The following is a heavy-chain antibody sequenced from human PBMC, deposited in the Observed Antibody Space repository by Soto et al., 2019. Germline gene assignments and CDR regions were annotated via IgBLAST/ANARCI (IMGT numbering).Heavy chain of an antibody. CDR1: GYTFTSYD. D-gene: IGHD6-25*01. CDR2: VNPNSGNT. Sequence: ASVKVSCKASGYTFTSYDINWVRQATGQGLEWMGWVNPNSGNTGYAQKFQGRVTMTRNTSISTAYMELSSLRSEDTAVYYCARCIAAADTGYYYYMDVWGKGTTVTVSS. J-gene: IGHJ6*03. V-gene: IGHV1-8*01. CDR3: ARCIAAADTGYYYYMDV.